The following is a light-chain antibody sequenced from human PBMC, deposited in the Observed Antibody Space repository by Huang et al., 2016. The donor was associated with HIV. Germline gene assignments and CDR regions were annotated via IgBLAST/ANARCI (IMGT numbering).Light chain of an antibody. CDR2: GAS. J-gene: IGKJ1*01. CDR3: QQYNEWPPWT. V-gene: IGKV3-15*01. Sequence: ETVMTQSPATLSVSPGGSATLSCRASQSIDTNLAWYQQRPGQPPRLLLFGASTRAAGVPARFSGRGSGTDFTLTISGLQSEDFAIYYCQQYNEWPPWTFGQGTKVEI. CDR1: QSIDTN.